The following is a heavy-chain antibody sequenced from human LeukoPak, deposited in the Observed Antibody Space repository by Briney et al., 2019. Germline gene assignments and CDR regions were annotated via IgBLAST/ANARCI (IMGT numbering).Heavy chain of an antibody. V-gene: IGHV3-23*01. CDR2: ISRSGRST. J-gene: IGHJ4*02. D-gene: IGHD6-19*01. CDR1: GFTFSNYA. CDR3: AKGWGAVAGTFFFDY. Sequence: GGSLRLSCAASGFTFSNYAMTWVRQAPGKGLEWVSAISRSGRSTYFADSVRARFSISRDTSQSTLYLQMNSLRVEDTAVYYCAKGWGAVAGTFFFDYWGQGNLVTVSS.